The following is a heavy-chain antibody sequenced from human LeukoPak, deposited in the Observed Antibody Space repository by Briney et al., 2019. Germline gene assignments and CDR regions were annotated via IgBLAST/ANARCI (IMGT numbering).Heavy chain of an antibody. CDR1: GGSSSGYY. CDR3: ARGYTGYYYYYGIDV. D-gene: IGHD1-1*01. J-gene: IGHJ6*02. CDR2: INHSGST. Sequence: SETLSLTCAVYGGSSSGYYWRWIRQPPGKGLEWIGEINHSGSTNYNSSLKSRVTISVDTSKNQFSLKLSSVTAADTAVYYCARGYTGYYYYYGIDVWGQGTTVAVS. V-gene: IGHV4-34*01.